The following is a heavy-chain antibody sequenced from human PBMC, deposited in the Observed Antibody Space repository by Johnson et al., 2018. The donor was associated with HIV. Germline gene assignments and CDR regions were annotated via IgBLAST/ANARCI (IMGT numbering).Heavy chain of an antibody. Sequence: QVQLVESGGGLVKPGGSLRLSCAASGFTFSDYYMSWIRQAPGKGLEWVSYISSSGSTIYYADSVKGRFTISRDNSRNTLYLQMNSLRAEDTAVYYCAKCIWGSSLIDVFDIWGQGTLVTVSS. D-gene: IGHD6-13*01. CDR2: ISSSGSTI. J-gene: IGHJ3*02. CDR1: GFTFSDYY. CDR3: AKCIWGSSLIDVFDI. V-gene: IGHV3-11*04.